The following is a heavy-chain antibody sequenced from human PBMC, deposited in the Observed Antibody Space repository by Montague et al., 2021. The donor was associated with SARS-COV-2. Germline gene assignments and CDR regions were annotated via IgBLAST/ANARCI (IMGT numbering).Heavy chain of an antibody. CDR1: GGSFSGYY. CDR3: ARGTKRVFTYYYVRSGYASDD. V-gene: IGHV4-34*01. D-gene: IGHD3-22*01. J-gene: IGHJ4*02. CDR2: INHSGST. Sequence: SETLSLTCAVYGGSFSGYYWSWVRQPPGKGLEWIGEINHSGSTKYNPSLKSRVTISVDTSKNQFSLKLTSVTAADTAVYYCARGTKRVFTYYYVRSGYASDDWGQGTLVTVSS.